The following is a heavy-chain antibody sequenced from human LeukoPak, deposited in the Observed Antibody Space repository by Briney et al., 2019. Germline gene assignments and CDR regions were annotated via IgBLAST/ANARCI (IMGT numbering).Heavy chain of an antibody. CDR2: IYIGGIT. CDR1: GLTFSSNY. Sequence: GGSLRLSCAASGLTFSSNYMSWVRQAPGKGLEWVSVIYIGGITSYADSVKARFTISRDNSKNTLCLQMNSLRAEDTAVYYCAREGYDSSGYFFDYWGQGTLVTVSS. CDR3: AREGYDSSGYFFDY. D-gene: IGHD3-22*01. V-gene: IGHV3-53*01. J-gene: IGHJ4*02.